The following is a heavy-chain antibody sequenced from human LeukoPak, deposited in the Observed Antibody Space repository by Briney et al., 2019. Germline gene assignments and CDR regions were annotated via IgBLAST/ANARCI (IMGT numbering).Heavy chain of an antibody. Sequence: SETLSLTCTVSGGSINSGSYYWRWIRQPAGKGLEWIGRIYTSGSTNYNPSLKSRVTISVDTSKNQFSLKLSSVTDADTAVYYCARERSSGWYFAFDIWGQGTMVTVSS. V-gene: IGHV4-61*02. J-gene: IGHJ3*02. CDR2: IYTSGST. CDR1: GGSINSGSYY. CDR3: ARERSSGWYFAFDI. D-gene: IGHD6-19*01.